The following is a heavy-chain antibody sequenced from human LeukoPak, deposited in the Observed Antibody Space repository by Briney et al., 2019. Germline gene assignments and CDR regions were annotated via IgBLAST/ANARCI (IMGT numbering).Heavy chain of an antibody. J-gene: IGHJ4*02. D-gene: IGHD3-10*01. Sequence: ASVKVSFKASGYTFTSYDINWVRQAPGQGLEWMGGIIPIFGTANYAQKFQGRVTITADESTSTAYMELSSLRSEDTAVYYCARSRGGSGSYYSLDYWGQGTLVTVSS. CDR3: ARSRGGSGSYYSLDY. CDR2: IIPIFGTA. V-gene: IGHV1-69*13. CDR1: GYTFTSYD.